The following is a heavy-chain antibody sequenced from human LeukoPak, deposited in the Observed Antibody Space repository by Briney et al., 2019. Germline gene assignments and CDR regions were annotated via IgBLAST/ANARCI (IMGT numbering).Heavy chain of an antibody. CDR1: GFVFKNYW. Sequence: GGSLRLSCVASGFVFKNYWMSWVRQAPGKGLEWVSYISSSSSTIYYADSVKGRFTISRDNAKNSLYLQMNSLRAEDTAVYYCATIVVPAAIPDAFDIWGQGTMVTVSS. D-gene: IGHD2-2*01. CDR3: ATIVVPAAIPDAFDI. J-gene: IGHJ3*02. CDR2: ISSSSSTI. V-gene: IGHV3-48*01.